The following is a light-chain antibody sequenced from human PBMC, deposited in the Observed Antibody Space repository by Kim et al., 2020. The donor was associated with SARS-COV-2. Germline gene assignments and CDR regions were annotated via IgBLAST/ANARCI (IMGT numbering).Light chain of an antibody. CDR3: HQYNNWPHS. CDR1: QSVSNN. CDR2: GAS. J-gene: IGKJ2*03. V-gene: IGKV3-15*01. Sequence: SVSPGDRAPLSCRASQSVSNNLAWYQQKPGQAPRLLIYGASIRATGVPTRFSGSGSEIEFTLIISSLQSEDFAVYYCHQYNNWPHSLGLGTKLEI.